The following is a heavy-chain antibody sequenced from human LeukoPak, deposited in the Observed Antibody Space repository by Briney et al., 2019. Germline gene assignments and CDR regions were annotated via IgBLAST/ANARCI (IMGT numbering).Heavy chain of an antibody. CDR2: IYPGDSDT. J-gene: IGHJ3*02. CDR1: GYSFTSYW. Sequence: GESLKISCKGSGYSFTSYWIGWVRQMPGKGLEWMGIIYPGDSDTRYSPSFQGQVTISADKSISTAYLQWSSLKASDTAMYYCASPRSGSYSDDAFDIWGQGTMVTVSS. D-gene: IGHD1-26*01. CDR3: ASPRSGSYSDDAFDI. V-gene: IGHV5-51*01.